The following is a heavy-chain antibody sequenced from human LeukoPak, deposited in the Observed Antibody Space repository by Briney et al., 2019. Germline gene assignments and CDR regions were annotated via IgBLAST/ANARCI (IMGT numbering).Heavy chain of an antibody. CDR3: AREPFWSGYFSNLHFDY. D-gene: IGHD3-3*01. V-gene: IGHV3-53*01. CDR2: IYSGGST. Sequence: PGGSLRLSCAASGFTVSSNYMSWVRQAPGKGLEWVSVIYSGGSTDYADSVKGRFTISRDNTKDSLYLQMNSLRAEDTAVYYCAREPFWSGYFSNLHFDYWGRGALVTVSS. CDR1: GFTVSSNY. J-gene: IGHJ4*02.